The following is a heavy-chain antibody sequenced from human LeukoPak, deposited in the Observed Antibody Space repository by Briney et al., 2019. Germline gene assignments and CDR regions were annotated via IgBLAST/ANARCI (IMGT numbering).Heavy chain of an antibody. CDR2: IIPIFGTA. D-gene: IGHD3-16*02. V-gene: IGHV1-69*06. Sequence: SVKVSCKASGGTFSSYAISWVRQAPGQGLEWMGGIIPIFGTANYAQKFQGRVTITADKSTSTAYMELSSLRSEDTAVYYCARAAYYDYVWGSYRQYYFDYWGQGTLVTVSS. J-gene: IGHJ4*02. CDR3: ARAAYYDYVWGSYRQYYFDY. CDR1: GGTFSSYA.